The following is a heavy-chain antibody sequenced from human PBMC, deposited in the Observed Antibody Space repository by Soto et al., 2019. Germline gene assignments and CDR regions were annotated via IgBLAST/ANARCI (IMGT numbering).Heavy chain of an antibody. CDR2: INQSGNT. CDR3: ARLDSSGYYYGYYFDY. V-gene: IGHV4-34*01. D-gene: IGHD3-22*01. CDR1: GGSFSGYY. J-gene: IGHJ4*02. Sequence: SETLSLTCAVSGGSFSGYYWTWIRQIPGKGLEWIGEINQSGNTKYNPSLMSRVTMSVDTSRNQFSLKLSSVTAADTAVYYCARLDSSGYYYGYYFDYWGQGTLVTVSS.